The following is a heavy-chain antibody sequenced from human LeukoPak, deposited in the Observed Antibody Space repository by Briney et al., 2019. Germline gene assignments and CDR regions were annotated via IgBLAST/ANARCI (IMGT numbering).Heavy chain of an antibody. CDR1: GFTFSNAW. Sequence: GGSLRLSCAASGFTFSNAWMSWVRQAPGKGLEWVGRIKSKTDGGTTDYAAPVKGRFTSSRDDSKNTLSLQMNSLKTEDTAVYYCTTGLTYYFDSSGYYFAPIFDDWGQGTLVTVSS. CDR3: TTGLTYYFDSSGYYFAPIFDD. D-gene: IGHD3-22*01. CDR2: IKSKTDGGTT. J-gene: IGHJ4*02. V-gene: IGHV3-15*01.